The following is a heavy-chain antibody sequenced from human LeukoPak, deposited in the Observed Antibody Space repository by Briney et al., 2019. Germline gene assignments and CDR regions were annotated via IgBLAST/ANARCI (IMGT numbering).Heavy chain of an antibody. CDR2: IYYSGGT. J-gene: IGHJ2*01. V-gene: IGHV4-30-4*01. CDR1: GGSISSGDYY. CDR3: ARVLDWYFDL. Sequence: SETLSLTCTVSGGSISSGDYYWSWIRQPPGKGLEWIGYIYYSGGTYYNPSLKSRVTISVDTSKNQFSLKLSSVTAADTAVYYCARVLDWYFDLWGRGTLVTVSS.